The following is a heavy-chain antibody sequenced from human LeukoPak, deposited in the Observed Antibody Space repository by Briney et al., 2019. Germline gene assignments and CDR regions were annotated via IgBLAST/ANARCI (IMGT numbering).Heavy chain of an antibody. CDR2: VFHSGRT. CDR1: GGSISSYY. V-gene: IGHV4-59*12. J-gene: IGHJ4*02. Sequence: PSETLSLTCTVSGGSISSYYWSWIRQPPGKCLEWIGEVFHSGRTNYNPSLKSRVTISVDKSKNQFSLKLTSVTAADTAVYYCARDRAAITIFGVVPFDYWGQGTLVTVSS. CDR3: ARDRAAITIFGVVPFDY. D-gene: IGHD3-3*01.